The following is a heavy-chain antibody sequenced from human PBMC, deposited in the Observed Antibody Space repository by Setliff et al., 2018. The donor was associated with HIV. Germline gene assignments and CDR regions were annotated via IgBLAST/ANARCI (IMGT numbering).Heavy chain of an antibody. CDR1: GYIINYYG. V-gene: IGHV1-2*02. Sequence: ASVKVSCKASGYIINYYGLNWVRQAPGQGLEWMGWINPDSGSINYARNFEARVTMTRDASISTVYMDLSRLRSDDTAIYYCARGGGPHYYYYMDVWGKGTTVTVSS. J-gene: IGHJ6*03. CDR3: ARGGGPHYYYYMDV. CDR2: INPDSGSI.